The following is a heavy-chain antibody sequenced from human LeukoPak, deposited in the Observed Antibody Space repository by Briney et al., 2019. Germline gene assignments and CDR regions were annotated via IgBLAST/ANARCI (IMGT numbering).Heavy chain of an antibody. Sequence: PGGSLRLSCAASGFTFNTYWMHWVRQAPGKGLVWVSPINPDGTVTTYADSVKGRFTIPSDNSKNTVDLQMNSLRPDDTAMYYCARAPGGTNFFYYGLDVWGQ. J-gene: IGHJ6*02. D-gene: IGHD1-26*01. CDR1: GFTFNTYW. CDR3: ARAPGGTNFFYYGLDV. V-gene: IGHV3-74*01. CDR2: INPDGTVT.